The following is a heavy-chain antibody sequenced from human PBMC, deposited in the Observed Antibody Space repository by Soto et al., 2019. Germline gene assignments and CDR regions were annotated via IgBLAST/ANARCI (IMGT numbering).Heavy chain of an antibody. J-gene: IGHJ4*02. CDR1: GFTFSGSA. CDR3: TLVVGYCTKGVCGGFDY. D-gene: IGHD2-8*01. Sequence: EVQLVESGGGLVQPGGSLKLSCAASGFTFSGSAMHWVRQASGKGLEWVGRIRSKANSYATAYAASVKGRFTISRDDSKNTAYLQMNSLKTEDTAVYYCTLVVGYCTKGVCGGFDYWGQGTLVTVSS. V-gene: IGHV3-73*02. CDR2: IRSKANSYAT.